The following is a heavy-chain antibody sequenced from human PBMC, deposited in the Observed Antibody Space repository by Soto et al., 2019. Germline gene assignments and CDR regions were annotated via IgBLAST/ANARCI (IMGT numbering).Heavy chain of an antibody. CDR2: VYCSGNT. V-gene: IGHV4-59*01. J-gene: IGHJ3*02. CDR3: CRDRGVSIGPTLEYAFDI. D-gene: IGHD3-10*01. CDR1: GCSISIYY. Sequence: AETLSLTCTVSGCSISIYYLSWIRQPPGKGLEWIGDVYCSGNTDYNPSLKSRVTISSETTTNHISLKQIYITAADTAVYYCCRDRGVSIGPTLEYAFDIWGQGTTVTVSS.